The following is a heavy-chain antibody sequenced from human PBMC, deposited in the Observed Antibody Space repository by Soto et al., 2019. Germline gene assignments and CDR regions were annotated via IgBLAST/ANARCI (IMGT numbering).Heavy chain of an antibody. D-gene: IGHD4-17*01. CDR3: AVYGDYFYFHY. Sequence: SETLSLTCAVSSGSISSSNWWSWVRQPPGKGLEWIGEIYHSGSTNYNPSLKSRVTISVDKSKNQFSLKLSSVTAADTALYYCAVYGDYFYFHYWGQGTLVTVSS. J-gene: IGHJ4*02. V-gene: IGHV4-4*02. CDR1: SGSISSSNW. CDR2: IYHSGST.